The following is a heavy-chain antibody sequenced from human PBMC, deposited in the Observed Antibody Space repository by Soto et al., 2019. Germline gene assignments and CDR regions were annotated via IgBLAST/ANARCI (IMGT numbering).Heavy chain of an antibody. Sequence: SVKVSCKASGGTFSSYAISWVRQAPGQGLEWMGGIIPIFGTANYAQKFQGRVTITADKSTSTAYMELSSLRSEDTAVYYCASCLKLSAAGISHYYGMDVWGQGTTVTVSS. CDR1: GGTFSSYA. D-gene: IGHD6-13*01. J-gene: IGHJ6*02. V-gene: IGHV1-69*06. CDR2: IIPIFGTA. CDR3: ASCLKLSAAGISHYYGMDV.